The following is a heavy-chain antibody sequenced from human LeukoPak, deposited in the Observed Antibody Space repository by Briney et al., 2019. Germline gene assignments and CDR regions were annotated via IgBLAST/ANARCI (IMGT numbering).Heavy chain of an antibody. CDR3: ARALSTATYSSGYYLAFDI. Sequence: SQTLSLTCTVSGVSISSGSYYWSWLRQPAGKGLEWIGRIYTSGSTNYNPSLKSRVTISVDTSKNQFSLKLSSVTAADTAVYYCARALSTATYSSGYYLAFDIWGQGTMVTVSS. D-gene: IGHD3-22*01. CDR1: GVSISSGSYY. CDR2: IYTSGST. V-gene: IGHV4-61*02. J-gene: IGHJ3*02.